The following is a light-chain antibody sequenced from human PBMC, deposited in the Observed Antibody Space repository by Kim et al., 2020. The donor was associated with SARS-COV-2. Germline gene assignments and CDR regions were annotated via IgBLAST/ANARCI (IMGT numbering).Light chain of an antibody. J-gene: IGKJ1*01. CDR1: RSVTTN. CDR3: QQYHDWWT. V-gene: IGKV3-15*01. Sequence: IVMTQSPATLSVSPGERATLSCRASRSVTTNLAWYQQTPGQAPRLLIYGASTRATGIPVRFSGSGSGTEFTLTISSLQSEDSAVYYCQQYHDWWTFGQGTKVDIK. CDR2: GAS.